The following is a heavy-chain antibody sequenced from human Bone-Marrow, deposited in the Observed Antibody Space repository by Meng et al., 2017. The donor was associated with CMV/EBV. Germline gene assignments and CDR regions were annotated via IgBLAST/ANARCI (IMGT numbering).Heavy chain of an antibody. V-gene: IGHV3-11*04. CDR3: ARSRASWELLAFDY. D-gene: IGHD1-26*01. CDR2: ISSSGSTI. J-gene: IGHJ4*02. CDR1: GCTLSGYY. Sequence: SGCTLSGYYMRWVRQDPGEGLEWVTCISSSGSTINYEDSLKGRFTISRDNAKNSVYLQMSSLRAEDTAVYYCARSRASWELLAFDYWGQGTLVTVSS.